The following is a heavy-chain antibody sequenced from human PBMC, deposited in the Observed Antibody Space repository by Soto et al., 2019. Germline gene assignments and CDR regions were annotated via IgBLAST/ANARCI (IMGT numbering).Heavy chain of an antibody. CDR3: AKDLQSYGDYDYYCYGMDV. V-gene: IGHV3-30*18. Sequence: QVQLVESGGGEVQPGRSLTISCAASGFTFSTYGMHWVRQTPGKGLEWVAVFSYDGINKFYSDSGKGRFTISRDNFKNTLTLQMNSLRADDTAVYSCAKDLQSYGDYDYYCYGMDVWGLGTRVTVSS. J-gene: IGHJ6*02. CDR1: GFTFSTYG. D-gene: IGHD4-17*01. CDR2: FSYDGINK.